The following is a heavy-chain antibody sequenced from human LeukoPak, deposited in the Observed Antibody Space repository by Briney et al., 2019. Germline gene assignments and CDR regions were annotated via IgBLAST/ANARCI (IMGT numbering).Heavy chain of an antibody. V-gene: IGHV1-69*04. CDR2: IIPILGIA. CDR1: GGTFSSYA. CDR3: ARVRGRDCSGGSCYSHRRTNYYYGMDV. J-gene: IGHJ6*02. Sequence: SVKVSCKASGGTFSSYAISWVRQAPGQGLEWMGRIIPILGIANYAQKFQGRVTITADKSTSTAYVELSSLRSEDTAVYYCARVRGRDCSGGSCYSHRRTNYYYGMDVWGQGTTVTVSS. D-gene: IGHD2-15*01.